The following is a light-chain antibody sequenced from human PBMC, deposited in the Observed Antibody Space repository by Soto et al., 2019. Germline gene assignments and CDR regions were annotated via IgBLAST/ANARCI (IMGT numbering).Light chain of an antibody. V-gene: IGKV1-5*03. CDR3: QHYDSYSPT. J-gene: IGKJ1*01. CDR2: QAS. Sequence: DIQMTQSPSTLSASVGDRVAITCRASQSISRYLAWYQQIPGKAPKLLIYQASSLESGVPSRFSGSGSGTEFTLTINSLQPDDFASYYCQHYDSYSPTFGQGTKVEMK. CDR1: QSISRY.